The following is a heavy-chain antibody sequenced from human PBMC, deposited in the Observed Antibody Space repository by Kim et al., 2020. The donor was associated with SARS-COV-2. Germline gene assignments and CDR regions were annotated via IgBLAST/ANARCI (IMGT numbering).Heavy chain of an antibody. CDR1: GFTFSSYA. V-gene: IGHV3-23*01. J-gene: IGHJ6*02. Sequence: GGSLRLSCAASGFTFSSYAMSWVRKAPGKGLEWVSAISGSGGSTYYADSVKGRFTISRDNSKNTLYLQMNSLRAEETAVYYCAKFLCSSTSCYPYFYGMDVWGQGTTVTVSS. CDR3: AKFLCSSTSCYPYFYGMDV. D-gene: IGHD2-2*01. CDR2: ISGSGGST.